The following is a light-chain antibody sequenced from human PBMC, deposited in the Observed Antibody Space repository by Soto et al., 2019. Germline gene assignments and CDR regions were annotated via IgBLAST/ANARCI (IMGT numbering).Light chain of an antibody. J-gene: IGKJ1*01. V-gene: IGKV3-15*01. Sequence: EIVMTQSPATLSVSPGERSTFSCRARQSVNPNLAWYQLKPGPAPRLLVYGASIRATGIPARFSGSGSGTEYSLTISSLQSEDFGVYFCQQYDQWWTFGQGNKVDIK. CDR1: QSVNPN. CDR2: GAS. CDR3: QQYDQWWT.